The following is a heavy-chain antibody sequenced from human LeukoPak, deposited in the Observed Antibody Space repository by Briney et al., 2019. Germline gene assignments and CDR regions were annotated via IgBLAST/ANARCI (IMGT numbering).Heavy chain of an antibody. CDR3: ARARYTSGWETLDY. Sequence: RSGGSLRLSCAASGFIFSSYWMTWVRQAPGKGLEWVANIRQDGSEKYYVDSVKGRFTISRDNAKNSLYLQMNSLRAEDTAVYYCARARYTSGWETLDYWGQGTLVTVSS. CDR1: GFIFSSYW. CDR2: IRQDGSEK. V-gene: IGHV3-7*02. J-gene: IGHJ4*02. D-gene: IGHD6-19*01.